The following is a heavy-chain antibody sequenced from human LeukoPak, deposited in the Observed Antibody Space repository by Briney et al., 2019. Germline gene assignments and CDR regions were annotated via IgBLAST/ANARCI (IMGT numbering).Heavy chain of an antibody. V-gene: IGHV4-34*01. J-gene: IGHJ6*03. CDR2: INHSGST. CDR1: GGSFSGYY. CDR3: ARGGGYYYYYMDV. Sequence: SETLSLTCAVYGGSFSGYYWSWIRQPPGKGLEWIGEINHSGSTNYNPSLKSRVTISVDASKNQFSLKLSSVTAADTAVYYCARGGGYYYYYMDVWGKGTTVTVSS.